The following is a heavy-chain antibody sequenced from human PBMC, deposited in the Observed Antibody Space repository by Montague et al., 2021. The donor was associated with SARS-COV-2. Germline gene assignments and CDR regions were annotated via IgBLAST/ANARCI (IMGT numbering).Heavy chain of an antibody. J-gene: IGHJ4*02. V-gene: IGHV4-39*01. D-gene: IGHD3-10*01. CDR3: AKHYGSGFDY. CDR2: IFYTGTT. CDR1: GGSISSSSYH. Sequence: ESLSLACTVSGGSISSSSYHWGWIRQPPGKGLDWIGNIFYTGTTYYNPSLKSRVTIFVDTSKNQFSLKLTSVAAAGTAVYYCAKHYGSGFDYWGQGTLLTVSS.